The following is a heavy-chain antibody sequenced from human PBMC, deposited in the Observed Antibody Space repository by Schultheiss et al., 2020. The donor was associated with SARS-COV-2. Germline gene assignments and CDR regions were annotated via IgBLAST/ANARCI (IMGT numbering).Heavy chain of an antibody. V-gene: IGHV3-23*01. CDR1: GVTVSSKC. J-gene: IGHJ5*02. CDR3: AKDPLPYCSSTSCYLGWFDP. Sequence: GESLKISCAASGVTVSSKCMSWVRQAPGKGLERVSAISGSGGSTYYADSVKGRFTISRDNSKNTLYLQMNSLRAEDTAVYYCAKDPLPYCSSTSCYLGWFDPWGQGTLVTVSS. CDR2: ISGSGGST. D-gene: IGHD2-2*01.